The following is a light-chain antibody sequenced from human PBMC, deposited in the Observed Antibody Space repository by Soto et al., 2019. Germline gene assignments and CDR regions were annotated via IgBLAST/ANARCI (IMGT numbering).Light chain of an antibody. CDR3: QQYGGSPRT. CDR2: GAS. J-gene: IGKJ1*01. Sequence: EIVLTQSPGTLSLSPGERATLSCRASQSVNSIYLAWYQQKPGQAPRLLIYGASSRATGIPDRFSGSGSGTDFTLTISRLEPEDFALDYCQQYGGSPRTFGQGTKVEL. CDR1: QSVNSIY. V-gene: IGKV3-20*01.